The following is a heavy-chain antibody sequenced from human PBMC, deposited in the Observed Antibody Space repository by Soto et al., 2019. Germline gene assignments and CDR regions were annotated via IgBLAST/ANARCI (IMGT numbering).Heavy chain of an antibody. D-gene: IGHD5-12*01. J-gene: IGHJ6*02. Sequence: ASVKVSCKASCYTFTKYGFSWVRQDPGQGLEWMGWINPNSGGTNYAQKFQGWVTMARDTSISTAYMELSRLRSDDTAVYYCARATLAEGGYDYYYYYGMDVWGQGTTVTVSS. V-gene: IGHV1-2*04. CDR3: ARATLAEGGYDYYYYYGMDV. CDR2: INPNSGGT. CDR1: CYTFTKYG.